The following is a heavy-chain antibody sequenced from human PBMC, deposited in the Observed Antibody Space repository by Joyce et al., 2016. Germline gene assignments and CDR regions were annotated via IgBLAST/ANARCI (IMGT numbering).Heavy chain of an antibody. CDR2: ISGYNGDT. Sequence: QVQLVQSGTEVKKPGASVKVSCKASGYTFTAFGITWVRQAPGQGLEWMGWISGYNGDTNCAQNLQGRLTMTTDTSTKTAYMELSSLRSDDTAVYYCARSGDGNWFETWGQGTLVTVSS. J-gene: IGHJ5*02. D-gene: IGHD1-26*01. V-gene: IGHV1-18*01. CDR1: GYTFTAFG. CDR3: ARSGDGNWFET.